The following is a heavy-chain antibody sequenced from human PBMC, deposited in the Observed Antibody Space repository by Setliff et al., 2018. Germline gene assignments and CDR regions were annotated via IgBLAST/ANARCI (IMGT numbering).Heavy chain of an antibody. J-gene: IGHJ6*03. CDR1: GYSFTSYA. V-gene: IGHV7-4-1*02. CDR2: INTNTGNP. D-gene: IGHD3-22*01. CDR3: AKSPPGYYESSGWHQRDYYMDV. Sequence: ASVKVSCKASGYSFTSYAMNWVRQAPAQGLEWMGWINTNTGNPTYAQGFTGRFVFSLDTSVSTAYLQISSLKAEDTAVYYCAKSPPGYYESSGWHQRDYYMDVWGKGTTVTVSS.